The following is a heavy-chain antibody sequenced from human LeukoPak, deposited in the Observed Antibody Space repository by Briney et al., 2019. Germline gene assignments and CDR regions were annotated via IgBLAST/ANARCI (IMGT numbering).Heavy chain of an antibody. D-gene: IGHD3-9*01. CDR2: ISGSGGST. Sequence: PGGSLRLSCAASGFTFSSYGMSWVRQAPGKGLEWVSAISGSGGSTYYADSVKGRFTISRDNSKNTLYLQMNSLRAEDTAVYYCAKGETKGRYYDILTGYYPQENYYYYYMDVWGKGTTVTISS. CDR3: AKGETKGRYYDILTGYYPQENYYYYYMDV. J-gene: IGHJ6*03. CDR1: GFTFSSYG. V-gene: IGHV3-23*01.